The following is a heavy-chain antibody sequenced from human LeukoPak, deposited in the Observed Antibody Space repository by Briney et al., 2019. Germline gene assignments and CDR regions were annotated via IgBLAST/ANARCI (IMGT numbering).Heavy chain of an antibody. Sequence: SETLSLTCTVSGGSISSYYWSWIRQPPGKGLEWIGYIYYSGSTNYNPSLKSRVTISVDASKNQFSLKLSSVTAADTAVYYCARDQSTYSQLRFLEWFGAFDIWGQGTMVTVSS. V-gene: IGHV4-59*01. J-gene: IGHJ3*02. CDR2: IYYSGST. CDR1: GGSISSYY. D-gene: IGHD3-3*01. CDR3: ARDQSTYSQLRFLEWFGAFDI.